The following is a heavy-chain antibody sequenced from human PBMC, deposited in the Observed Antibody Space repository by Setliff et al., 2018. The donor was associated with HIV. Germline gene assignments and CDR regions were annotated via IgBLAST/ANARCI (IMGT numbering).Heavy chain of an antibody. Sequence: PSETLSLTCTVSNESMSNHYWSWIRQSPGKGLEWLGTVYYSGNTQYSPSLKSRVTISIDKSKNQFSLRLTSMSAVDTAVYYCASTRLTGYCSGGTCYLGWCDPWGQGTLVTV. CDR1: NESMSNHY. CDR2: VYYSGNT. J-gene: IGHJ5*02. V-gene: IGHV4-59*11. CDR3: ASTRLTGYCSGGTCYLGWCDP. D-gene: IGHD2-15*01.